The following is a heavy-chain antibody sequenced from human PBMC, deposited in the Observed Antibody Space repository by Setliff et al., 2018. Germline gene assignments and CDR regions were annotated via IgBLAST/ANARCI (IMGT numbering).Heavy chain of an antibody. CDR2: IYTSWST. CDR1: GDSISRRRSY. Sequence: SETLSLTCTVSGDSISRRRSYWGWFRQPAGKGLEWIGQIYTSWSTNYNPSLKSRVTISLDTSKNQFSLSLSSVTAADTAVYYCARMSGFQYMDVWGKGTTVTVSS. CDR3: ARMSGFQYMDV. J-gene: IGHJ6*03. V-gene: IGHV4-61*09. D-gene: IGHD3-3*01.